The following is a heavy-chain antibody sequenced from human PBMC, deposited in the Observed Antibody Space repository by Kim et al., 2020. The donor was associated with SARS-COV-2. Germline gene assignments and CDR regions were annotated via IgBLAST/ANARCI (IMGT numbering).Heavy chain of an antibody. J-gene: IGHJ3*02. CDR3: ARLPFAWDGNAFDI. Sequence: SETLSLTCTVSGGSITSDYWSWIRQPPGNGLEWIGYMYYGGSTSYNPSLKSRLTISVDTSKNQFSLKLSSLTAADTALYYCARLPFAWDGNAFDIWGQGT. CDR1: GGSITSDY. D-gene: IGHD1-26*01. V-gene: IGHV4-59*08. CDR2: MYYGGST.